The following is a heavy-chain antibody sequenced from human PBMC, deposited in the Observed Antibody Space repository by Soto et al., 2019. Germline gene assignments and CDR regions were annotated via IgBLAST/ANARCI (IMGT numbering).Heavy chain of an antibody. CDR2: IYWDDVK. CDR1: GFSLSTSGVG. Sequence: QITLKASGPTLVKPTQTPPLTCTLSGFSLSTSGVGVGWIRQSQGKAMEWLAVIYWDDVKHYSPSLERRLTITRDTSESEVVLTMTNMDPVDTATYCWARKGSGDYAVDYWGQGILVTVSS. V-gene: IGHV2-5*02. CDR3: ARKGSGDYAVDY. J-gene: IGHJ4*02. D-gene: IGHD4-17*01.